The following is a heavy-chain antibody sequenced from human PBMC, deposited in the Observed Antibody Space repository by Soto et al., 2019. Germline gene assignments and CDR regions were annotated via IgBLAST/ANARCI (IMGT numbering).Heavy chain of an antibody. CDR1: GFTFSSYA. J-gene: IGHJ4*02. CDR3: AKAYLSGWLQWYYFDY. D-gene: IGHD6-19*01. V-gene: IGHV3-23*01. CDR2: ISGSGGST. Sequence: GGSLRLSCAASGFTFSSYAMSWVRQAPGKGLEWVSAISGSGGSTYYADSVKGRFTISRDNSKNTLYLQMNSLRAEDTAVYYCAKAYLSGWLQWYYFDYWGQGTLVTVSS.